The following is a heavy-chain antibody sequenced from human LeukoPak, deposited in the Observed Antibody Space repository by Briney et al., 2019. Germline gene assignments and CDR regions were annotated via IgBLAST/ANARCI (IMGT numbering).Heavy chain of an antibody. CDR2: IKSDGSST. V-gene: IGHV3-74*01. D-gene: IGHD6-19*01. Sequence: SMTLSSAPSASSLSSYWMQWDRHPEGGGRVWVSRIKSDGSSTSYADSVKGRFTISRDNAKNTLYLQMNSLRVEDTAVYYCGRRSAVAGTVDYWGQGTLVTVSS. CDR3: GRRSAVAGTVDY. J-gene: IGHJ4*02. CDR1: ASSLSSYW.